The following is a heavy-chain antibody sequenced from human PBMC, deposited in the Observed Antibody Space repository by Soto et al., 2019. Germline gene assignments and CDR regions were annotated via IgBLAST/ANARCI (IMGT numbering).Heavy chain of an antibody. D-gene: IGHD2-15*01. CDR3: AKVSRKDIVVVVAATSPPAYYFDY. Sequence: GGSLRLSCAASGFTFSSYAMSWVRQAPGKGLEWVSAISGSGGSTYYADSVKGRFTISRDNSKNTLYLQMNSLRAEDTAVYYWAKVSRKDIVVVVAATSPPAYYFDYWGQGTLVTVSS. CDR2: ISGSGGST. J-gene: IGHJ4*02. CDR1: GFTFSSYA. V-gene: IGHV3-23*01.